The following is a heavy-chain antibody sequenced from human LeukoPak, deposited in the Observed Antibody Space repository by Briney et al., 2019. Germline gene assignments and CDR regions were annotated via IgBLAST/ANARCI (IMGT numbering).Heavy chain of an antibody. V-gene: IGHV5-51*01. Sequence: HGESLKISCKGSGYSFTSYWIGWVRQMPGKGLEWMGIICPGDSDTRYSPSFQGQVTISADKSISTAYLQWSSLKASDTAMYYCARVNCSGGSCYSGQYYYYDMDVWGQGTTVTVSS. J-gene: IGHJ6*02. D-gene: IGHD2-15*01. CDR2: ICPGDSDT. CDR1: GYSFTSYW. CDR3: ARVNCSGGSCYSGQYYYYDMDV.